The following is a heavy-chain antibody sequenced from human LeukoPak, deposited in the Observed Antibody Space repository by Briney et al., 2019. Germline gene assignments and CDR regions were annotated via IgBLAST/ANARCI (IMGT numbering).Heavy chain of an antibody. CDR3: AREHPRRGGSWTYYYYYYMDV. V-gene: IGHV4-4*07. CDR2: FYTSGST. J-gene: IGHJ6*03. D-gene: IGHD2-15*01. CDR1: GGSISSYY. Sequence: SETLSLTCTVSGGSISSYYWSWIRQPAGKGLEWIGRFYTSGSTNYNPSLKSRVTMSVDTSKNQFSLRLSSVTAADTAVYYCAREHPRRGGSWTYYYYYYMDVWGKGTTVTVSS.